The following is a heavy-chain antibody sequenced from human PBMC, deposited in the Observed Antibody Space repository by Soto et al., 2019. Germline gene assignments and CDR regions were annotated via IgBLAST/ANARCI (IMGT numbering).Heavy chain of an antibody. Sequence: QVQLVQSGAEVKKPGASVKVSCKASGYTFSSYAISWVRQAPGQGLEWMGWIITYNGNTNCAQKLQGKVTMTTDTSTTTAYMDLRSLRSDDTAVYYCARTGPPVDYWGQGTLVTVSS. CDR1: GYTFSSYA. CDR3: ARTGPPVDY. CDR2: IITYNGNT. J-gene: IGHJ4*02. V-gene: IGHV1-18*01.